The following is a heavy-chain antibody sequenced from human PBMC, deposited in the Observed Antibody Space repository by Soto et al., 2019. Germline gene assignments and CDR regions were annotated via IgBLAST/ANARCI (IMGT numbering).Heavy chain of an antibody. D-gene: IGHD6-19*01. J-gene: IGHJ2*01. CDR3: AHSLIAVAGSDSYFDH. V-gene: IGHV2-5*02. CDR1: GFSLSTSGVG. CDR2: IYWDDDK. Sequence: SGPTLVNPTQTLTLTCTFSGFSLSTSGVGVGWIRQPPGKALEWLALIYWDDDKRYSPSLKSRLTITKDTSKNQVVLTMTNMDPVNTATYYCAHSLIAVAGSDSYFDHWGPGTLVTVSS.